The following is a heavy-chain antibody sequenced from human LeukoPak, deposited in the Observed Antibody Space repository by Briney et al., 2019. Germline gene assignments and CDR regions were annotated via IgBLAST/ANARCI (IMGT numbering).Heavy chain of an antibody. CDR3: AREGWSRAYYYDSSGYYSIDY. V-gene: IGHV7-4-1*02. CDR2: INTDTGNP. D-gene: IGHD3-22*01. Sequence: ASVKVSCKASGSTFTDYYMHWVRQAPGQGLEWMGWINTDTGNPTYAQGFTGRFVFSLDTSVSTAYLQISSLEAEDTAVYYCAREGWSRAYYYDSSGYYSIDYWGQGTLVTVSS. CDR1: GSTFTDYY. J-gene: IGHJ4*02.